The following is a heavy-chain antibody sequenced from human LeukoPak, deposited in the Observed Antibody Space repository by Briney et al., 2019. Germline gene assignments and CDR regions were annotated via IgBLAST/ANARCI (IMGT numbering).Heavy chain of an antibody. D-gene: IGHD3-16*01. Sequence: SETLSLTCTVSSGSISSFYWTWVRQSAWKGLEWIGRVDTSGSTHYNPSLKGRATMSLDTSKYQFSLRLTSVTVADTAVYYCARGLGGASYYMDVWGKGTTVTVSS. CDR1: SGSISSFY. CDR2: VDTSGST. V-gene: IGHV4-4*07. CDR3: ARGLGGASYYMDV. J-gene: IGHJ6*03.